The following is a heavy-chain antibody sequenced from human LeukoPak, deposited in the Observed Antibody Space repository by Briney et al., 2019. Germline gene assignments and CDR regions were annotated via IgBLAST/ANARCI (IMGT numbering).Heavy chain of an antibody. D-gene: IGHD2-21*02. V-gene: IGHV3-49*03. CDR2: IRRKAYSEAT. J-gene: IGHJ3*02. CDR3: TRSDCGGDDAFDI. Sequence: GGSLRLSCTASGFTFGDDAMSWFRQAPGKGLEWVGFIRRKAYSEATQYAASVKGRFTISRDDSKSIAYLQMNSLKTEDTAVYYCTRSDCGGDDAFDIWGQGTMVTVSS. CDR1: GFTFGDDA.